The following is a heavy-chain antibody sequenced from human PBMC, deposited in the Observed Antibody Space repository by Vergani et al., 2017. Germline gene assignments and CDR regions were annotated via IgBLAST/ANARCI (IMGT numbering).Heavy chain of an antibody. J-gene: IGHJ4*02. CDR1: GFTFSSYG. CDR3: AKDPNYYGSGSYGLGFDY. Sequence: QVQLVESGGGVVQPGRSLRLSCAASGFTFSSYGMHWVRQAPGKGLEWVAVISNDGSNKYYADSVKGRFTISRDNSKNTLYLQMNSLRAEDTAVYYCAKDPNYYGSGSYGLGFDYWGQGTLVTVSS. V-gene: IGHV3-30*18. CDR2: ISNDGSNK. D-gene: IGHD3-10*01.